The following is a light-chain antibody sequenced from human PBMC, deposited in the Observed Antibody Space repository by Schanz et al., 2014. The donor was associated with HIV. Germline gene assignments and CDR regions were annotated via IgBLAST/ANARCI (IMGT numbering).Light chain of an antibody. CDR2: NTY. J-gene: IGLJ1*01. CDR3: SSYAGSTNYV. V-gene: IGLV1-44*01. Sequence: QSVLTQPPSASGTPGQRVTISCSGSNSNIGTTPANWYQQLPGTAPKLLIYNTYHRPSGVPDRFSGSKSGNTASLTVSGLQAEDEADYYCSSYAGSTNYVFGTGTKVTVL. CDR1: NSNIGTTP.